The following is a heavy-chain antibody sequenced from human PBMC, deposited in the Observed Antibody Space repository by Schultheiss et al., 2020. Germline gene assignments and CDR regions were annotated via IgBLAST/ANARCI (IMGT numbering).Heavy chain of an antibody. CDR2: ISSSSSYT. CDR1: GFTFSGHA. J-gene: IGHJ4*02. Sequence: GGSLRLSCAASGFTFSGHAMNWVRQAPGKGLEWVSSISSSSSYTYYADSVKGRFTISRDNDKNSLYLQMNSLRAEDTAVYYCGRDSRVGAISEVDHWGQGTLVTGSS. V-gene: IGHV3-21*01. D-gene: IGHD1-26*01. CDR3: GRDSRVGAISEVDH.